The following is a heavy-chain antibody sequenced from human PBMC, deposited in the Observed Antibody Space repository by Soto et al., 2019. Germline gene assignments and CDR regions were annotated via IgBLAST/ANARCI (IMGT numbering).Heavy chain of an antibody. CDR1: GFTFSDYY. D-gene: IGHD3-3*01. V-gene: IGHV3-11*01. J-gene: IGHJ6*03. CDR3: ARDHRYYDFWSGYYTLGDYYYMDV. Sequence: GGSLRLSCAASGFTFSDYYMSWIRQAPGKGLEWVSYISSSGSTIYYADSVKGRFTISRDNAKNSLYLQMNSLRAEDTAVYYCARDHRYYDFWSGYYTLGDYYYMDVWGKGTTVTVSS. CDR2: ISSSGSTI.